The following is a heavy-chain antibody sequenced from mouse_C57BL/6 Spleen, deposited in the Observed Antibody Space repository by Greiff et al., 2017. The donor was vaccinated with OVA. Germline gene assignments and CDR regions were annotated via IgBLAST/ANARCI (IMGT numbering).Heavy chain of an antibody. J-gene: IGHJ1*03. CDR2: IDPSDSYT. CDR3: ARKRVRGAMGYFDV. V-gene: IGHV1-69*01. Sequence: QVQLQQPGAELVMPGASVKLSCKASGYTFTSYWMHWVKQRPGQGLEWIGEIDPSDSYTNYNQKFKGKSTLTVDKSSSTAYMQLSSLTSEDSAVYYCARKRVRGAMGYFDVWGTGTTVTVSS. D-gene: IGHD2-14*01. CDR1: GYTFTSYW.